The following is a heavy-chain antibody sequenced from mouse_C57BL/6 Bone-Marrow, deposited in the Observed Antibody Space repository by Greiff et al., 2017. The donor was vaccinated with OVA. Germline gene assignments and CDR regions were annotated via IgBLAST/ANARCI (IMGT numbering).Heavy chain of an antibody. CDR1: GYAFSSSW. J-gene: IGHJ4*01. V-gene: IGHV1-82*01. CDR2: IYPGDGDT. D-gene: IGHD2-5*01. CDR3: ARYSNCAMDY. Sequence: VQLQQSGPELVKPGASVKISCKASGYAFSSSWMNWVKQRPGKGLEWIGRIYPGDGDTNYNGKFKGKATLTADKSSSTAYMQLSSLTSEDSAVYFCARYSNCAMDYWGQGTSVTVSS.